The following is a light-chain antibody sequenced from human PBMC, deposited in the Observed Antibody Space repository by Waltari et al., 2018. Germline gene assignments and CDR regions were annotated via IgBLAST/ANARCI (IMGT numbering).Light chain of an antibody. CDR1: SSDVGSYNL. CDR3: CSYAGSSTFV. J-gene: IGLJ2*01. Sequence: QSALTQPASASGSPGQSITISCTGTSSDVGSYNLVSWYQQHPGKAPKLTIYEGSKRPSGVSHRFSGSKSGNTASLTISGLQAEDEADYYCCSYAGSSTFVFGGGTKLTVL. V-gene: IGLV2-23*03. CDR2: EGS.